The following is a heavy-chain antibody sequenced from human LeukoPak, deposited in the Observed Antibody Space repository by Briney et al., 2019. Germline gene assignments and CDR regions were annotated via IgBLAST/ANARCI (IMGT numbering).Heavy chain of an antibody. CDR2: ISWDGGST. J-gene: IGHJ4*02. Sequence: GGSLRLSCAASGFTFDDYTMHWVRQDPGKGLEWVSLISWDGGSTYYADSVKGRFTISRDNSKNSLYLQMNSLRTEDTALYYCAKDKSQGFDYWGQGTLVTVSS. V-gene: IGHV3-43*01. CDR1: GFTFDDYT. CDR3: AKDKSQGFDY.